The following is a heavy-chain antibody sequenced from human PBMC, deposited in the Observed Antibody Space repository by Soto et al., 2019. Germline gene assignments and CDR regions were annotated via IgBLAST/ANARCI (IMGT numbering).Heavy chain of an antibody. D-gene: IGHD3-3*01. CDR2: IWYDGSNK. Sequence: VQLVESGGGVVQPGRSLRLSCAASGITFSSYGMHWVRQAPGKGLEWVAVIWYDGSNKYYADSVKGRFTISRDNSKNTLYLQMNSLRAEDTAVYYCARALYRPREWSNYYGMDVWGQGTTVTVSS. CDR3: ARALYRPREWSNYYGMDV. J-gene: IGHJ6*02. V-gene: IGHV3-33*01. CDR1: GITFSSYG.